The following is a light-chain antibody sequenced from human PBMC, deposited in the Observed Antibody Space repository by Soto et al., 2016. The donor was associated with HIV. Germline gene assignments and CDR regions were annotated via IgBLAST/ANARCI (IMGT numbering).Light chain of an antibody. Sequence: DPVSITCRASQSISTNLNWYHHKPGQAPKLLIYGASSLQSGVPSRFSGSGSGTDFILTISSLQPEDFAAYYCQQTYNMPVTFGQGTKLEI. CDR3: QQTYNMPVT. CDR1: QSISTN. CDR2: GAS. V-gene: IGKV1-39*01. J-gene: IGKJ2*01.